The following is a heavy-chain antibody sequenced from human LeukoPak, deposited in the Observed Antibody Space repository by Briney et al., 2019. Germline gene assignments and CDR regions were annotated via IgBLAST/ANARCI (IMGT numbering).Heavy chain of an antibody. CDR1: GGSISSSSYY. D-gene: IGHD2-15*01. J-gene: IGHJ4*02. CDR2: IYYSGST. Sequence: SETLSLTCTVSGGSISSSSYYWGWLRQPPGKGLEWIGSIYYSGSTYYNPSLKSRVTISVDTSKNQFSLKLSSVAAADTAVYHCARDRSPTESMYCSGGSCYRDYWGQGTLVTVSS. CDR3: ARDRSPTESMYCSGGSCYRDY. V-gene: IGHV4-39*07.